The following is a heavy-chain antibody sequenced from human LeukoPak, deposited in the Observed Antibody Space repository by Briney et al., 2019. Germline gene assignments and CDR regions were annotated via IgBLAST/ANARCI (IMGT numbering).Heavy chain of an antibody. Sequence: PSETLSLTCAVYGGSFSGYYWGWIRQPPGKGLEWIGSIYHSGSTYYNPSLKSRVTISVDTSKNQFSLKLSSVTAADTAVYYCARVGDSSWSNNWFDPWGQGTLVTVSS. CDR1: GGSFSGYY. J-gene: IGHJ5*02. CDR3: ARVGDSSWSNNWFDP. CDR2: IYHSGST. D-gene: IGHD6-13*01. V-gene: IGHV4-38-2*01.